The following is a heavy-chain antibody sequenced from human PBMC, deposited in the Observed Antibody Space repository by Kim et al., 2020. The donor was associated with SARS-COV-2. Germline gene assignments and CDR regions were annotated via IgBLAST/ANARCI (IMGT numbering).Heavy chain of an antibody. D-gene: IGHD3-22*01. J-gene: IGHJ6*02. V-gene: IGHV3-30*02. Sequence: RFTISRDKSKNTLYLQMNSLRAEDTAVYYCAKALRINMIVVEPFYYYGMDVWGQGTTVTVSS. CDR3: AKALRINMIVVEPFYYYGMDV.